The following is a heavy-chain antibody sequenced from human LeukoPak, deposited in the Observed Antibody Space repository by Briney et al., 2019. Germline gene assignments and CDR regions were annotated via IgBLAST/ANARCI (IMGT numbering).Heavy chain of an antibody. CDR2: IDPSDSYT. CDR1: GYSFTSYW. Sequence: GESPGISCKGSGYSFTSYWISWVRQMPGKGLEWMGRIDPSDSYTNYSPCFQGHVTISADKSISTAYLQCSSLKASDTAMYYCARVPRYSSGWYNTYYFDYWGQGTPASVSS. D-gene: IGHD6-19*01. CDR3: ARVPRYSSGWYNTYYFDY. V-gene: IGHV5-10-1*01. J-gene: IGHJ4*02.